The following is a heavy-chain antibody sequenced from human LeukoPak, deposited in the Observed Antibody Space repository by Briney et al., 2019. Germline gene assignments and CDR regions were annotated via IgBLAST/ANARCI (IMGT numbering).Heavy chain of an antibody. CDR1: GFTFSNAW. J-gene: IGHJ4*02. CDR2: IKSKADGGTT. Sequence: GGSLRLSCAASGFTFSNAWMTWVRQAPGKGLEWVGRIKSKADGGTTDHAAPVKGRFTISRDDSKNTLYLQMTSLKTEDTAVYYCTTDVSSYWHGLFDSWGQGTMVTVSS. V-gene: IGHV3-15*01. D-gene: IGHD1-1*01. CDR3: TTDVSSYWHGLFDS.